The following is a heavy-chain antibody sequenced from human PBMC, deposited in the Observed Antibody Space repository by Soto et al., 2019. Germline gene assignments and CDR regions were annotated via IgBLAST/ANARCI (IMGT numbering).Heavy chain of an antibody. CDR3: AKDFVIDY. Sequence: QVQLVESGGGVVQPGRSLRLSCAASGFTFSSYGMHWVRQAPGKGLEWVAVISYDGSNKYYADSVKGRFTISRDNSKNTLYLQMNSLRAEDTAVYYCAKDFVIDYWGQGTLGTVSS. J-gene: IGHJ4*02. D-gene: IGHD3-16*02. V-gene: IGHV3-30*18. CDR2: ISYDGSNK. CDR1: GFTFSSYG.